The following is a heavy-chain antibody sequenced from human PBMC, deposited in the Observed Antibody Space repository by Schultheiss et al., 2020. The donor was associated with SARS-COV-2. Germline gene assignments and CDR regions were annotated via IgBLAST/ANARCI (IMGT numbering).Heavy chain of an antibody. CDR1: GGSISSYY. D-gene: IGHD4-17*01. Sequence: SETLSLTCTVSGGSISSYYWSWIRQPLGKGLEWIGEINHSGSTNYNPSLKSRVTISVDRSKNQFSLKLSSVTAADTAVYYCARGVTTVTPYYYYYGMDVWGQGTTVIVSS. CDR2: INHSGST. CDR3: ARGVTTVTPYYYYYGMDV. V-gene: IGHV4-34*01. J-gene: IGHJ6*02.